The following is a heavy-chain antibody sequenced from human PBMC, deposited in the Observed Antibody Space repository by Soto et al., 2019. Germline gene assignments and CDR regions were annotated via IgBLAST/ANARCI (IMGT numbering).Heavy chain of an antibody. CDR3: ARNRDGYNYGAFGF. V-gene: IGHV1-3*01. CDR1: GYTFTSYA. J-gene: IGHJ3*01. CDR2: INAGNGNT. Sequence: ASVKVSCKASGYTFTSYAMHWVRQAPGQRPEWMGWINAGNGNTKYSQRFQGRVTITRDTSASTAYMELSSLRSEDTAVYYCARNRDGYNYGAFGFWGQGTMVTVSS. D-gene: IGHD5-12*01.